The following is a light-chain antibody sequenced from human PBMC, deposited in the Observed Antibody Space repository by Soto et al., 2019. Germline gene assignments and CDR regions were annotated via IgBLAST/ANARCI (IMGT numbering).Light chain of an antibody. CDR2: WAS. V-gene: IGKV4-1*01. CDR3: QQYNNWPPLT. CDR1: QSVLYSSNNKNY. Sequence: DILMTQSPDSLAVSLGERATVNCKSSQSVLYSSNNKNYLAWYQQKPGQPPKLLIYWASTRESGVPDRFSGSGSGTDFTLTISSLQSEDFAVYYCQQYNNWPPLTFGGGTKVDIK. J-gene: IGKJ4*01.